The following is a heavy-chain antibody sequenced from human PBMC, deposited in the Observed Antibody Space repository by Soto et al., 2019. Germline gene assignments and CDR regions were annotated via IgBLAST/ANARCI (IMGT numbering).Heavy chain of an antibody. CDR3: ARETNSYFDY. Sequence: QVQLEQSGGDVKKPGSSLKVSCKASGYTFINHGIAWVRQAPGQGLEWMGWITAYNGNTNYAQKFRGRVTMTTDPSTTTAYMELRRLTSDDTAVYYCARETNSYFDYWGQGSLVTVSS. CDR2: ITAYNGNT. J-gene: IGHJ4*02. CDR1: GYTFINHG. V-gene: IGHV1-18*01.